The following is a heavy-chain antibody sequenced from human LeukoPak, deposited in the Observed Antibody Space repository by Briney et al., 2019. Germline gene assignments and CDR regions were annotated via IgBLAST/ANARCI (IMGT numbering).Heavy chain of an antibody. J-gene: IGHJ4*02. Sequence: GGSLRLSCAASGFTFSSYAMSWVRQAPGKGLEWVSAISGSGGSTYYADSVKGRFTISRDNSKNTLYLQMNRLRAEDTAVYYCAKGGVMITFGGVIPFDYWGQGTLVTVSS. CDR1: GFTFSSYA. CDR2: ISGSGGST. D-gene: IGHD3-16*02. V-gene: IGHV3-23*01. CDR3: AKGGVMITFGGVIPFDY.